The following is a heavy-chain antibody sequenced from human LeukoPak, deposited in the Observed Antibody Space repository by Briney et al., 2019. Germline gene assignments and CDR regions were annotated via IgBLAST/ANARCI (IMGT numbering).Heavy chain of an antibody. D-gene: IGHD3-22*01. J-gene: IGHJ3*01. CDR1: GFTFSDYW. CDR3: ARESPSGSDAFDF. V-gene: IGHV3-74*01. Sequence: GGSLRLSCAASGFTFSDYWMHWVRQAPGKGLVWVSRINNDGSSTSHADSVKGRFTFSRDNAKNTLYLQMNSLKAEDTAVYYCARESPSGSDAFDFWGQGTMVTVSS. CDR2: INNDGSST.